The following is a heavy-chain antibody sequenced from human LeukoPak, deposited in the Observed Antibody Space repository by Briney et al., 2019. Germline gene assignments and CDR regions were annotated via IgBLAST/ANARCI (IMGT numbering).Heavy chain of an antibody. CDR3: ARDGSGSYGMDV. CDR1: GGSISSHY. Sequence: SETLSLTCTVSGGSISSHYWSWIRQPPGKGLEWIGYIYYSGSTNYNPSLKSRVTISVDTSKNQFSLKLSSVTAADTAVYYCARDGSGSYGMDVWGQGTTVTVSS. V-gene: IGHV4-59*11. J-gene: IGHJ6*02. D-gene: IGHD3-10*01. CDR2: IYYSGST.